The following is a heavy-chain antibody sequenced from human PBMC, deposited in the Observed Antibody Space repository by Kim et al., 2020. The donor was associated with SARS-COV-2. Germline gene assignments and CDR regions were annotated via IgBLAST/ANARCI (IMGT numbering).Heavy chain of an antibody. V-gene: IGHV4-34*01. CDR3: ARGSPRGSSIAALYGMDV. Sequence: KRRVTISVDTSKNQFSLKLSSVTAADTAVYYCARGSPRGSSIAALYGMDVWGQGTTVTVSS. J-gene: IGHJ6*02. D-gene: IGHD6-6*01.